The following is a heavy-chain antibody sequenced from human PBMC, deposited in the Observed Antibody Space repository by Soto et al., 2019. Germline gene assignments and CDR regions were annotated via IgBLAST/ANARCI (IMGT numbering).Heavy chain of an antibody. J-gene: IGHJ4*02. Sequence: QVQLVQSGAELKKPGSSVTVSCAASGGTFKTYTINWVRQAPGQGLEWIGQIIPMYDSAHYAQRFQGRVTISADKSTNIAYMELSGLRSEDTALYFCATWRTYSGSYCFDYWGQGTLVSVSS. CDR2: IIPMYDSA. CDR3: ATWRTYSGSYCFDY. D-gene: IGHD1-26*01. V-gene: IGHV1-69*06. CDR1: GGTFKTYT.